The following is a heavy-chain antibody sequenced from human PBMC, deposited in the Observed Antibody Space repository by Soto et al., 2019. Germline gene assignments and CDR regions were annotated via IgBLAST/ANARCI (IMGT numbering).Heavy chain of an antibody. CDR3: AKDWRDSKTHFDY. D-gene: IGHD3-3*01. V-gene: IGHV3-30*18. CDR1: GFSFSSYD. CDR2: ISYDGRNR. Sequence: QVQLVESGGGVVQPGRSLRLSCTVSGFSFSSYDMHWVRQTPGKGLEWVAVISYDGRNRYYADSVKGRFAISRDNSKNTLYMQMNSLRAEDTAVYYCAKDWRDSKTHFDYWGQGTLVTVSS. J-gene: IGHJ4*02.